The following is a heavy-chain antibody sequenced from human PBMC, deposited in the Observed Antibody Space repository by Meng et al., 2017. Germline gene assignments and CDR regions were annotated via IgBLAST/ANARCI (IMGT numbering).Heavy chain of an antibody. CDR2: INAGNGNT. V-gene: IGHV1-3*01. CDR1: GYNFTSYA. J-gene: IGHJ5*02. CDR3: ARDRSRLSTVTLLFDP. Sequence: QCRLCQSGAEVKTPVAPVKVSCKASGYNFTSYAMHWVRQAPGQRLEWMGWINAGNGNTKYSQKFQGRVTITRDTSASTAYMELSSLRSEDTAVYYCARDRSRLSTVTLLFDPWGQGTLVTVSS. D-gene: IGHD4-17*01.